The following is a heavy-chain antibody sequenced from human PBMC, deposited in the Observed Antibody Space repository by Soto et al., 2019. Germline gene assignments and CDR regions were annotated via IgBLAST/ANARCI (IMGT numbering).Heavy chain of an antibody. J-gene: IGHJ6*02. D-gene: IGHD2-2*01. CDR3: ARVPAALYYYYGMDV. V-gene: IGHV3-7*01. CDR1: GFTFSSYW. CDR2: IKQDGSEK. Sequence: EVQLVESGGGLVQPGGSLRLSCAASGFTFSSYWMSWVRQAPGKGLEWVANIKQDGSEKYYVDSVKGRFTISRDNAKNSLYLQMNSLRAEDTAVYYCARVPAALYYYYGMDVWRQGPTVTVSS.